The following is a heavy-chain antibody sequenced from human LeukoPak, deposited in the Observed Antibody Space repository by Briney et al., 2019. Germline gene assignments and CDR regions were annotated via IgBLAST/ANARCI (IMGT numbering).Heavy chain of an antibody. D-gene: IGHD6-19*01. CDR3: ARGPVFGSFDY. CDR2: IKQDGGEK. V-gene: IGHV3-7*03. J-gene: IGHJ4*02. Sequence: GGSLRLSCAASGFTFSSDWMTWVRQAPGKGLERVANIKQDGGEKYYVDSVKGRFTISRDNAKNSLYLQMNSLRAEDTAVYYCARGPVFGSFDYWGQGTLVTVSS. CDR1: GFTFSSDW.